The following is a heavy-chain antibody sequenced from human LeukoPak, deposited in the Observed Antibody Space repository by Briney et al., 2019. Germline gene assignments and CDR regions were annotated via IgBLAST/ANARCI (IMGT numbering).Heavy chain of an antibody. CDR3: AGGSRGWFDP. J-gene: IGHJ5*02. Sequence: GGSLRLSCAASGFGFSNFWMHWVRQAPGKGLEWVSRIKTDGSITAYADSVKGRFTISSDNGKNSVFLQMNRLTTEDTAIYYCAGGSRGWFDPWGLGTLVTVSS. V-gene: IGHV3-74*01. D-gene: IGHD5-12*01. CDR2: IKTDGSIT. CDR1: GFGFSNFW.